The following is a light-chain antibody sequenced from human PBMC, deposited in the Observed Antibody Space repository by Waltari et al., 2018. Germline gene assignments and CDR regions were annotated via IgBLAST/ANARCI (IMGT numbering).Light chain of an antibody. CDR1: SSSVWGLNS. CDR3: SSYTSSSTRV. CDR2: EVS. V-gene: IGLV2-14*01. J-gene: IGLJ1*01. Sequence: QSALTQPAPVSGSPGQSITISGPGTSSSVWGLNSVSWYQQHPGKAPKLMIYEVSTRPSGVSNRFSGSKSGNTASLTISGLQAEDEADYYCSSYTSSSTRVFGTGTKVTVL.